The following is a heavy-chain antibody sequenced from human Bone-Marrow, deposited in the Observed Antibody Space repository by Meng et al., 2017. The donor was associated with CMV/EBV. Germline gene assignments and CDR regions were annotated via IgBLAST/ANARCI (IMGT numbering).Heavy chain of an antibody. J-gene: IGHJ4*02. V-gene: IGHV4-39*07. CDR1: GGSISSSSYY. CDR2: IYYSGST. CDR3: ARDGDAYYDSSGYPDY. D-gene: IGHD3-22*01. Sequence: SETLSLTRTVPGGSISSSSYYWGWIRQPPGKGLEWIGSIYYSGSTYYNPSLKSRVTISVDTSKNQFSLKLSSVTAADTAVYYCARDGDAYYDSSGYPDYWGQGTLVTVSS.